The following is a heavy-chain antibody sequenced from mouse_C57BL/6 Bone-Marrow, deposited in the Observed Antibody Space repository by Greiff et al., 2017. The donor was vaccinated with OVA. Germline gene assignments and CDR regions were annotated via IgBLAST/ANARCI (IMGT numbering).Heavy chain of an antibody. CDR1: GFSLTSYG. J-gene: IGHJ4*01. CDR2: ICSGGST. CDR3: ASDYYGSSYGAMDY. V-gene: IGHV2-2*01. Sequence: VKLVESGPGLVQPSQSLSISCTVSGFSLTSYGVHWVRQSPGKGLEWLGVICSGGSTDYNAAFISRLAISKDKSKSQVFFQMNSLKADDAAIYYCASDYYGSSYGAMDYWGQGTSVTVSS. D-gene: IGHD1-1*01.